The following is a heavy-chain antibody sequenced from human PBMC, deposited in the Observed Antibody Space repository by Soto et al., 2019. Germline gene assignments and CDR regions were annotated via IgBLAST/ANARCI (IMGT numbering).Heavy chain of an antibody. D-gene: IGHD4-4*01. J-gene: IGHJ6*02. CDR2: IIPLFRTP. CDR3: ARDNDRLQLGGNYYYILDV. CDR1: GGTFSSSA. V-gene: IGHV1-69*12. Sequence: QVQLVQSGAEMKEPGSSVKVSCKTSGGTFSSSAISWLRQAPGQGLEWMGGIIPLFRTPDYAQKFQGRVTIAADESTSTAYMELSSLRPEDTAVNYCARDNDRLQLGGNYYYILDVWGQGTTITVSS.